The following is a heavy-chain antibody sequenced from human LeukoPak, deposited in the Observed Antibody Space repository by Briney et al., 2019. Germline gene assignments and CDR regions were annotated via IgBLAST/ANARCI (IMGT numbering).Heavy chain of an antibody. CDR2: ISSSSSYI. V-gene: IGHV3-21*01. Sequence: GGSLRLSCAASGFTFSSYSMNWVRQAPGKGLEWVSSISSSSSYIYYADSVKGRFTISRGNAKNSLYLQMNSLRAEDTAVYYCARALGSGWYEDAFDIWGQGTMVTVSS. D-gene: IGHD6-19*01. CDR1: GFTFSSYS. CDR3: ARALGSGWYEDAFDI. J-gene: IGHJ3*02.